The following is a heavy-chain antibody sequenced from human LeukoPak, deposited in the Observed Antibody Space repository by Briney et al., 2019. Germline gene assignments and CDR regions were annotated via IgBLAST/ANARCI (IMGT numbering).Heavy chain of an antibody. CDR2: IYPGDSDT. J-gene: IGHJ4*02. CDR1: GYSFSSYW. Sequence: GESLKISCKTSGYSFSSYWIGWVRQVPGKGLELMGIIYPGDSDTRYSPSFQGQVTISADKSISTAYLQWSSLKASDTAMYYCARQNWDLALDYWGQGTLVTVSS. D-gene: IGHD7-27*01. CDR3: ARQNWDLALDY. V-gene: IGHV5-51*01.